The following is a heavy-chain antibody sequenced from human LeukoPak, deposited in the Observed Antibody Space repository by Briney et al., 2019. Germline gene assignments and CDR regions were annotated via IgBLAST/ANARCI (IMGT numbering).Heavy chain of an antibody. V-gene: IGHV3-23*01. J-gene: IGHJ3*02. CDR3: ARNILAGTGAFDI. Sequence: PGGSLRLSCAASGFTFSSYAMSWVRQAPGKGLEWVSGISGSDGSTNYADSVKGRFTISRENSKNTLYLQMNSLRAEDTAVYYCARNILAGTGAFDIWGQGTMVTVSS. CDR2: ISGSDGST. D-gene: IGHD6-19*01. CDR1: GFTFSSYA.